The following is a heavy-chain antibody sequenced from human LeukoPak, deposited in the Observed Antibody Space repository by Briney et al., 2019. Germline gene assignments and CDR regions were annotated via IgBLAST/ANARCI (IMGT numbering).Heavy chain of an antibody. CDR3: ARDGHSGYYPGYYYYGMDV. CDR1: GFTFSSYS. D-gene: IGHD3-22*01. V-gene: IGHV3-48*04. Sequence: GGSLRLSCAASGFTFSSYSMNWVRQAPGKGLEWVSYISSSGSTIYYADSVKGRFTISRDNAKNSLYLQMNSLRAEDTAVYYCARDGHSGYYPGYYYYGMDVWGQGTTVTVSS. CDR2: ISSSGSTI. J-gene: IGHJ6*02.